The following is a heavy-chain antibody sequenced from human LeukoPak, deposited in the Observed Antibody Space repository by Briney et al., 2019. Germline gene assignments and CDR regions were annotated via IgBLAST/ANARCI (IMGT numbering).Heavy chain of an antibody. J-gene: IGHJ4*02. V-gene: IGHV4-34*01. Sequence: SETLSLTCAVYGGSFSGYYWSWIRQPPGKGLEWIGEINHSGSTNYNPSLKSRVTISVDTSKNQFSLKLSSVTAADTAVYYCASLATVGRLFDYWGQGTLVTVSS. CDR3: ASLATVGRLFDY. D-gene: IGHD5-24*01. CDR1: GGSFSGYY. CDR2: INHSGST.